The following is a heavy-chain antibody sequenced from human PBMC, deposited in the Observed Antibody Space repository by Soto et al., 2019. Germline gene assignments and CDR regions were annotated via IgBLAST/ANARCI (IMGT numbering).Heavy chain of an antibody. J-gene: IGHJ3*01. Sequence: SETLCLTCSVSGGSISRYYWSWIRQTAGKRLEWIGRMYHTGTTDYNPSLKRRLSMSVDTSKNQFSLRLSSVTAADTALYYCARDVGYTGYEQGNPFDLWGQGTMVTVSS. CDR1: GGSISRYY. CDR3: ARDVGYTGYEQGNPFDL. V-gene: IGHV4-4*07. D-gene: IGHD5-12*01. CDR2: MYHTGTT.